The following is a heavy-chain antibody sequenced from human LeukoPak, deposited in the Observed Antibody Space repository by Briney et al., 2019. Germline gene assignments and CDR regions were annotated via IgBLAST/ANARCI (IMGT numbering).Heavy chain of an antibody. CDR2: LSSSGNYT. Sequence: GGSLRLSCAASGFTFSDYFMSWIRQAPGKGLEWLSFLSSSGNYTDYADSVKGRFTISRDNAKNSLYLHMNSLRAEDTAVYYCARDPLIAAALLDYWGQGTLVTVSS. D-gene: IGHD6-13*01. V-gene: IGHV3-11*05. J-gene: IGHJ4*02. CDR3: ARDPLIAAALLDY. CDR1: GFTFSDYF.